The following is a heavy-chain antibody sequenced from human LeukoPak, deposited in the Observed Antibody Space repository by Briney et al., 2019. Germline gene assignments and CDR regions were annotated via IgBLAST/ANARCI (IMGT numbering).Heavy chain of an antibody. D-gene: IGHD1-14*01. J-gene: IGHJ4*02. V-gene: IGHV1-69*13. CDR2: IIPIFGTA. CDR1: GGTFSSYA. CDR3: ASLCIPEAFFDY. Sequence: ASVKVSCKASGGTFSSYAISWVRQAPGQGLEWMGGIIPIFGTANYAQKFQGRVTITADESTSTAYMELSSLRSEDTAVYYCASLCIPEAFFDYWGQGTLVTVSS.